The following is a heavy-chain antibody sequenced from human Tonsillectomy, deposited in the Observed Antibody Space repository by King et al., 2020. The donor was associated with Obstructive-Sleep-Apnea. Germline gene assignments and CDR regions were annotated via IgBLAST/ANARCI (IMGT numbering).Heavy chain of an antibody. CDR3: ARGLTMVRGGVIWFDP. J-gene: IGHJ5*02. CDR2: IYYSGST. D-gene: IGHD3-10*01. V-gene: IGHV4-59*01. Sequence: VQLQESGPGLVKPSETLSLTCTVSGGSISSYYWSWIRQPPGKGLEWIGYIYYSGSTNYNPSLKSRVTISVDTSKNQFSLKLSSVTAADTAVYYCARGLTMVRGGVIWFDPWGQGTLVTVSS. CDR1: GGSISSYY.